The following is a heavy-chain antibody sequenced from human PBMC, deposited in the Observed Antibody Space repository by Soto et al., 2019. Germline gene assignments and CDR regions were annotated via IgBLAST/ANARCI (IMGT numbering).Heavy chain of an antibody. V-gene: IGHV1-69*01. Sequence: QVQLVQSGAEVKKPGSSVKVFCKASGGTLSSYAISWVRQAPGQGLEWMGGIIPIFGTANYAQKFQGRVTITADESTSTAYMELSSLRSEDTAVYYCARGSEGWSGPAYNWFDPWGQGTLVTVSS. J-gene: IGHJ5*02. D-gene: IGHD2-15*01. CDR3: ARGSEGWSGPAYNWFDP. CDR1: GGTLSSYA. CDR2: IIPIFGTA.